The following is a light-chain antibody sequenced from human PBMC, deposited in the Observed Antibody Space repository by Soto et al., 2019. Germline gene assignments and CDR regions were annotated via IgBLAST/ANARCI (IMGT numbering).Light chain of an antibody. CDR1: SSDVGGYNY. CDR3: SSYTSSSTYV. J-gene: IGLJ1*01. Sequence: QSVLTQPASVSGSPGQSIAISCTGTSSDVGGYNYVSRYQQHPGKAPKLMISEVSSRPSGVSNRFSGSKSGNTASLTIFGLQAEDEADYYFSSYTSSSTYVFGTGTKVTVL. V-gene: IGLV2-14*01. CDR2: EVS.